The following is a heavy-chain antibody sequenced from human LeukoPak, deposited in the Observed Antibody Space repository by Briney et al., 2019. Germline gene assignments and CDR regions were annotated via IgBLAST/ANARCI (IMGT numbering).Heavy chain of an antibody. Sequence: GASVKVSCKASRDMLNSDHIHWVRQAPGEGLEWMGVINAGGEDPKFAQNFQGRVDLTWDTSTNTIYMELARLRSGDTAVYYCTRAKVPPRPTWFGSWGQGTLVTVSS. V-gene: IGHV1-46*02. CDR1: RDMLNSDH. D-gene: IGHD3-10*01. CDR3: TRAKVPPRPTWFGS. J-gene: IGHJ5*01. CDR2: INAGGEDP.